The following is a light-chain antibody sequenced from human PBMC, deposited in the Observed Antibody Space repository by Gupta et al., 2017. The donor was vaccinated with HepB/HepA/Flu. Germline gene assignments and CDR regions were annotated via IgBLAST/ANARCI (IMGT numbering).Light chain of an antibody. CDR3: QHRDSTPIT. J-gene: IGKJ4*01. CDR2: AAS. CDR1: QSISSY. V-gene: IGKV1-39*01. Sequence: RVTITCRASQSISSYLNWYQQKPGKAPKLLIYAASSVQSGVPSRFSGSGSGTDFTLTISRRQPEDFATYYCQHRDSTPITFGGGTKVEIK.